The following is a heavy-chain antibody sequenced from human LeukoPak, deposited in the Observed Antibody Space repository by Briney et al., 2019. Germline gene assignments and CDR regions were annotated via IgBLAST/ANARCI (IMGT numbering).Heavy chain of an antibody. CDR1: GFTFSGYW. CDR2: INSDGSST. V-gene: IGHV3-74*01. Sequence: PGGSLRLSCAASGFTFSGYWMHWVRQDPGKGLVWVSRINSDGSSTSYADSVKGRFTISRDYAKSTLYLQMNSLRAEDTAVYYCARGGSYSFDYWGQGTLVTVSS. J-gene: IGHJ4*02. CDR3: ARGGSYSFDY. D-gene: IGHD1-26*01.